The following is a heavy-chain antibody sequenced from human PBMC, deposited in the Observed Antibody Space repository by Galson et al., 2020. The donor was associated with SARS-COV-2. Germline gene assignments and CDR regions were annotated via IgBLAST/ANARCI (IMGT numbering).Heavy chain of an antibody. V-gene: IGHV3-33*01. CDR3: AREVPDYGGNSYYFDY. Sequence: GESLKISCAASGFTFSSYGMHWVRQAPGKGLEWVAVIWYDGSNKYYADSVKGRFTISRDNSKNTLYLQMNSLRAEDTAVYYCAREVPDYGGNSYYFDYWGQGTLVTVSS. D-gene: IGHD4-17*01. CDR1: GFTFSSYG. CDR2: IWYDGSNK. J-gene: IGHJ4*02.